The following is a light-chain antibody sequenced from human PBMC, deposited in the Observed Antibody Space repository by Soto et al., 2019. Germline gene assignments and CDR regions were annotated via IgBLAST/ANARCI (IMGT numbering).Light chain of an antibody. Sequence: EIVMTQSPATLSVSPGERATLSCRASHSISSDVAWYQQKPGQAPRLFIYGASTTATGIPARFSGSGSGTEFTLTISRLEPEDFAVYYCQQYGSLSWTFGQGTKVDIK. CDR2: GAS. J-gene: IGKJ1*01. V-gene: IGKV3-15*01. CDR3: QQYGSLSWT. CDR1: HSISSD.